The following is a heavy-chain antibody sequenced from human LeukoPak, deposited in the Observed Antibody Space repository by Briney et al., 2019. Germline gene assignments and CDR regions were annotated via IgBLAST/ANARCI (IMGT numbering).Heavy chain of an antibody. J-gene: IGHJ4*02. CDR3: ANMAMVRGLIPGY. Sequence: GGSLRLSCAASGFTFSSYGMSWVRQAPGKGLEWVSAISGSGGSTYYADSVKGRFTISRDNAKNTLYLQMNSLRAEDTAVYYCANMAMVRGLIPGYWGQGTLVTVSS. D-gene: IGHD3-10*01. CDR1: GFTFSSYG. V-gene: IGHV3-23*01. CDR2: ISGSGGST.